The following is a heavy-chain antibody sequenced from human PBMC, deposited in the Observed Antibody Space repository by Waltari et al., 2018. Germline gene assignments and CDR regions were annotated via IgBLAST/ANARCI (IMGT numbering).Heavy chain of an antibody. CDR2: IYHSGST. CDR1: GYSISSGSY. Sequence: QVQLQESGPGLVKPSETLSLTCAVSGYSISSGSYWGWIRQPPGKGLEWIGSIYHSGSTYYNPSLKSRVTISVDTSKNQFSLKLSSVTAADTAVYYCARHEAALRRYFDYWGQGTLVTVSS. D-gene: IGHD4-17*01. V-gene: IGHV4-38-2*01. J-gene: IGHJ4*02. CDR3: ARHEAALRRYFDY.